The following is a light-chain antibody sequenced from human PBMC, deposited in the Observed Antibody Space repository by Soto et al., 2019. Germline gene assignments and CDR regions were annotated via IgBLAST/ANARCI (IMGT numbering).Light chain of an antibody. CDR3: QQYGSSPQVT. CDR2: GAS. CDR1: QSVSSSY. J-gene: IGKJ3*01. V-gene: IGKV3-20*01. Sequence: EIVLTQSPGTLSLSPGERATLSCRASQSVSSSYLAWYQQKTGQAPRLLIYGASSRATGIPDRFSGSGSGTGFTLTISRLEPEDFAVYYCQQYGSSPQVTFGPGTKVDIK.